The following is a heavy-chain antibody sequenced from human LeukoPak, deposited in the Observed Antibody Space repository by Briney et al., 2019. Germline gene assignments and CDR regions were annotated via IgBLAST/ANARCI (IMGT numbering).Heavy chain of an antibody. J-gene: IGHJ4*02. CDR3: AKIDSGYPPFYFDY. CDR1: GFTFSSYG. Sequence: PGGSLRLSCAASGFTFSSYGMHWVRQAPGKGLEWVAVISYDGSNKYYADSVKGRFTISRDNSKNTLYLQMNSLRAEDTAVYYCAKIDSGYPPFYFDYWGQGTLVTVSS. CDR2: ISYDGSNK. D-gene: IGHD5-12*01. V-gene: IGHV3-30*18.